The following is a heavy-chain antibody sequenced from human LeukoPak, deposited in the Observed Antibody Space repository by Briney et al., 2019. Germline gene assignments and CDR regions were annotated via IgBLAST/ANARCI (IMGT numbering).Heavy chain of an antibody. V-gene: IGHV3-11*04. D-gene: IGHD6-19*01. CDR3: AKDIQGNSSGFPGPFDI. Sequence: PGGSLRLSCAASGFTFSDYYMSWIRQAPGKGLEWVSYISSSGSTIYYADSVKGRFTISRDNSKNTLYLQMNSLRAEDTAVYYCAKDIQGNSSGFPGPFDIWGQGTMVTVSS. CDR2: ISSSGSTI. J-gene: IGHJ3*02. CDR1: GFTFSDYY.